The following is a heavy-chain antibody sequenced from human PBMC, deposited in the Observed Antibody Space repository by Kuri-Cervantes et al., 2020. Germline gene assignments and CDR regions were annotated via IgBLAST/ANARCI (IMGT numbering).Heavy chain of an antibody. CDR1: GFTFSPYT. CDR2: VRTGGST. CDR3: TRDSSVVQFDT. Sequence: GESLKISCSTSGFTFSPYTMHWFRQAPGKGLKWVAFVRTGGSTEYAASVAGRFTISRDDSTSIAYLQMNSLKTEDTAVYFCTRDSSVVQFDTWGQGTLVTVSS. D-gene: IGHD2-15*01. V-gene: IGHV3-49*03. J-gene: IGHJ4*02.